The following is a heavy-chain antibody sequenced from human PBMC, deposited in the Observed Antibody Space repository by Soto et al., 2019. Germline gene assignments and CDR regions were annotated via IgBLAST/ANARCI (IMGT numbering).Heavy chain of an antibody. Sequence: ASVKVSCKASGYTFTSYDINWVRQATGQGLEWMGWMNPNSGNTGYAQKFQGRVTMTRNTSISTAYMELSSLRSEDTAVYYCARCIAVASTYSYYYGMDVWGQGTTVTVSS. J-gene: IGHJ6*02. D-gene: IGHD6-19*01. CDR2: MNPNSGNT. CDR1: GYTFTSYD. V-gene: IGHV1-8*01. CDR3: ARCIAVASTYSYYYGMDV.